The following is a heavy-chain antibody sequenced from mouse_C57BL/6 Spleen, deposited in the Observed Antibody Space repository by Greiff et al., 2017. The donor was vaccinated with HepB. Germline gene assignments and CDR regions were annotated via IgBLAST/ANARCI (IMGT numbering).Heavy chain of an antibody. V-gene: IGHV5-6*02. CDR3: AREGITTVVAFDY. D-gene: IGHD1-1*01. CDR1: GFTFSSYG. J-gene: IGHJ2*01. Sequence: EVKLVESGGDLVKPGGSLKLSCAASGFTFSSYGMSWVRQTPDKRLEWVATISSGGSYTYYPDSVKGRFTISRDNAKNTLYLQMSSLKSEDTAMYDCAREGITTVVAFDYWGQGTTLTVSS. CDR2: ISSGGSYT.